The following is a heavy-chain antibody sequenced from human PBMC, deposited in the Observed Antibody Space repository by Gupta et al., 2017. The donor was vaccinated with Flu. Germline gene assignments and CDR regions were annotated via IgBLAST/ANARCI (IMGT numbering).Heavy chain of an antibody. J-gene: IGHJ4*02. CDR2: IYPGDSDS. V-gene: IGHV5-51*01. D-gene: IGHD6-13*01. CDR3: ARVGERDVAAAAFDY. Sequence: IGWVRQMPGKGLEWMGIIYPGDSDSRNSPSLQGQVTISADKSISTAYLQWSSLKASDTAMYYCARVGERDVAAAAFDYWGQGTLVTVSS.